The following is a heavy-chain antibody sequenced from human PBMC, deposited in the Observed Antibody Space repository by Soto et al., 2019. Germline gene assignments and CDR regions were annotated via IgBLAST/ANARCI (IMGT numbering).Heavy chain of an antibody. CDR1: GGSISGSY. CDR2: VYYTGST. J-gene: IGHJ4*02. V-gene: IGHV4-59*01. D-gene: IGHD6-19*01. Sequence: SETLSLPSSVSGGSISGSYWSCIRQSPGKGLEWLGYVYYTGSTNYSPSLRSRVSISVDTSKNEFSLRLSSVTAADKAVYFCARSVAVPGAHIDYWGQGTQVTVYS. CDR3: ARSVAVPGAHIDY.